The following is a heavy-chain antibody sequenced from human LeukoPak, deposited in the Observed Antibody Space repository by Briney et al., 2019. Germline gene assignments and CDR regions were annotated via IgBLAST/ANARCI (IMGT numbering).Heavy chain of an antibody. V-gene: IGHV1-2*02. CDR2: INPNSGGT. CDR3: ARDRPLDADDYYGFYYFDY. CDR1: GYTFTGYY. D-gene: IGHD3-10*01. Sequence: ASVKVPCKASGYTFTGYYMHWVRQAPGQGLEWMGWINPNSGGTNHAQKFQGRVTMTRDTSISTAYMELSRLRSDDTAVYYCARDRPLDADDYYGFYYFDYWGQGTLVTVSS. J-gene: IGHJ4*02.